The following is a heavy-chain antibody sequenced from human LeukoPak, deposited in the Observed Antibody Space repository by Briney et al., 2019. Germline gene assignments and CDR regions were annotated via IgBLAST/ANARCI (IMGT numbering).Heavy chain of an antibody. CDR1: GFTFSNYN. Sequence: GGSLRLSCAASGFTFSNYNMNWVRQAPGKGLEWVAAISGSGVSTRDADSVKGRFTISRDNSKNTLYLQMSSLRAEDTAVYYCAKDHMSSPVTYGYSFDSWGQGTLVTVSS. D-gene: IGHD5-18*01. CDR2: ISGSGVST. V-gene: IGHV3-23*01. CDR3: AKDHMSSPVTYGYSFDS. J-gene: IGHJ4*02.